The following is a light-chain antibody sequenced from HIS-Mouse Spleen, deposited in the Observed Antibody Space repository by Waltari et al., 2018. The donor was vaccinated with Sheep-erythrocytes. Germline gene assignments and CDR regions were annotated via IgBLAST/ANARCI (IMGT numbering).Light chain of an antibody. CDR2: EGS. CDR3: CSYAGSSTPWV. J-gene: IGLJ3*02. V-gene: IGLV2-23*01. CDR1: SSDFWSENL. Sequence: QSALTQPAPVSGSPGQSITTSCTGTSSDFWSENLVPWYQQHPGKAPKLMIYEGSKRPSGVSNRFSGSKSGNTASLTISGLQAEDEADYYCCSYAGSSTPWVFGGGTKLTVL.